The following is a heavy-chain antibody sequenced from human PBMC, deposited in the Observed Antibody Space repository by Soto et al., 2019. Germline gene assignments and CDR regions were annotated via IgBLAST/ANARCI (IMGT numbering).Heavy chain of an antibody. J-gene: IGHJ4*02. Sequence: ASPVNRSCKASGYTFTSYLISWVLHTPGQGLEWMGWISAYNGNTNYAQKLQGRVTMTTDTSTSTAYMELRSLRSDDTVVYYCGRPPLGYPSDFDYPGEGILVTVSS. CDR2: ISAYNGNT. V-gene: IGHV1-18*01. CDR3: GRPPLGYPSDFDY. CDR1: GYTFTSYL. D-gene: IGHD3-16*01.